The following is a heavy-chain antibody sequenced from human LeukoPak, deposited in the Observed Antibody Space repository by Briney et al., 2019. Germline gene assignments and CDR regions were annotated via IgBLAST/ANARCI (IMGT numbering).Heavy chain of an antibody. V-gene: IGHV4-38-2*01. CDR1: GYSISNGYH. CDR3: ARINWNPDY. CDR2: IHHSGSI. Sequence: SETLSLTCGVSGYSISNGYHRGWIRQPPGKGLEWIGSIHHSGSIYHNPSLKSRVTISVDTSKNQFSLKLTSVTASDTAVYYCARINWNPDYWGQGTLVTVSS. D-gene: IGHD1-1*01. J-gene: IGHJ4*02.